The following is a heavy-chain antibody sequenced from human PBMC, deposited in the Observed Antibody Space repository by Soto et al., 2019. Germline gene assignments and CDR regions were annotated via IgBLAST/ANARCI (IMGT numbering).Heavy chain of an antibody. J-gene: IGHJ3*02. V-gene: IGHV3-30-3*01. CDR1: GFTFSSYA. D-gene: IGHD6-13*01. Sequence: GGSLRLSCAASGFTFSSYAMHWVRQAPGKGLEWVAVISYDGSNKYYADSVKGRFTISRDNSKNTLYLQMNSLRAEDMAVYYCAGDSSSNDAFDIWGQGTMVTVSS. CDR3: AGDSSSNDAFDI. CDR2: ISYDGSNK.